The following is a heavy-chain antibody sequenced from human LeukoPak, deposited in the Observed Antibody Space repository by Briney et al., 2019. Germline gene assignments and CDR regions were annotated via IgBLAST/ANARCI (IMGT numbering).Heavy chain of an antibody. D-gene: IGHD3-22*01. Sequence: GGSLRLSCAASGFPFSSYWMSWVRQAPGKGLEWVANIRHDGSETYYVDSLRGRFTISRDNAKNLVYLQMNSLRAEGTAVYYCAKSYDSSVFDYWGQGTLVTVSS. V-gene: IGHV3-7*03. CDR3: AKSYDSSVFDY. CDR1: GFPFSSYW. CDR2: IRHDGSET. J-gene: IGHJ4*02.